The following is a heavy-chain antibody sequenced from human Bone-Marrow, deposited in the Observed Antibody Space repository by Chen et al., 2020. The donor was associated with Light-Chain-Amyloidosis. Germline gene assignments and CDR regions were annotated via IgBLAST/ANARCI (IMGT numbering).Heavy chain of an antibody. Sequence: EVQLVESGGGLLQRGGSLRLSCAASGFAFSGYAMSWVRQAPVKGLGWVATIRGGGGSRYYGDSVKGRFTISRDNSKNALFLQMISLRAEDTAVYYCAKDISYDDILPGYPADAFDIWGQGTMVTVSS. D-gene: IGHD3-9*01. CDR3: AKDISYDDILPGYPADAFDI. J-gene: IGHJ3*02. CDR1: GFAFSGYA. CDR2: IRGGGGSR. V-gene: IGHV3-23*04.